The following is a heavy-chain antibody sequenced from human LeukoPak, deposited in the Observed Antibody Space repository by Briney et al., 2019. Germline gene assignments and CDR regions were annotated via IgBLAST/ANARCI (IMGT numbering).Heavy chain of an antibody. J-gene: IGHJ4*02. D-gene: IGHD1-26*01. CDR1: GYTFTSYG. CDR2: ISAYNGNT. V-gene: IGHV1-18*01. Sequence: ASVKVSCKASGYTFTSYGISWVRQAPGQGLEWMGWISAYNGNTNYAQKLQGRVTMTTDTSTSTAYMELRSLRSDDTAVYYCARDQRGVGATKAPNFDYWGQGTLVTVSS. CDR3: ARDQRGVGATKAPNFDY.